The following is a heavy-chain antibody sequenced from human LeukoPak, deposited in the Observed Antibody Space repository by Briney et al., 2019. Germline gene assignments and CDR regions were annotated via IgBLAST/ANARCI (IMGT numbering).Heavy chain of an antibody. J-gene: IGHJ4*02. Sequence: SETLSLTCAVYGGTFSGYYWSWIRQPPGKGLEWIGEINHSGSTNYNPSLKSRVTISVDTSKNQFSLKLSSVTAADTAVYYCARGPHTGVNYYDSSGYYYWGQGTLVTVSS. CDR2: INHSGST. D-gene: IGHD3-22*01. CDR1: GGTFSGYY. CDR3: ARGPHTGVNYYDSSGYYY. V-gene: IGHV4-34*01.